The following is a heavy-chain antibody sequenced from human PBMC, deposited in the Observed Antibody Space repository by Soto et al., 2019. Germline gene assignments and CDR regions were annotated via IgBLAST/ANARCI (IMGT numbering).Heavy chain of an antibody. Sequence: GASVKVSCKASGYTFTSYAMHWVRQAPGQRLEWMGWINAGNGNTKYSQKFQGRVTITRDTSASTAYMELSILRSEDTAVYYCARRFPRLLWFGESRTNKPKNCGFDPWGQGTLVTVSS. CDR1: GYTFTSYA. V-gene: IGHV1-3*01. CDR3: ARRFPRLLWFGESRTNKPKNCGFDP. CDR2: INAGNGNT. D-gene: IGHD3-10*01. J-gene: IGHJ5*02.